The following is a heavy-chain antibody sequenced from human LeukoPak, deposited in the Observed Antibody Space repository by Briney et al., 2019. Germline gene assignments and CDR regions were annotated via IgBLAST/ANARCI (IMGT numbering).Heavy chain of an antibody. CDR1: AFTFSSYG. V-gene: IGHV3-30*02. CDR3: ANNQVSSTSCYTFY. CDR2: IPYDG. D-gene: IGHD2-2*02. Sequence: GGSLRLSCAASAFTFSSYGMHWVRQAPGKGLEWVPFIPYDGYHTDSVKGRFTISRDNSKNTLYLQMNTLRAEDTAVYYCANNQVSSTSCYTFYCGQGTLVTVSS. J-gene: IGHJ4*02.